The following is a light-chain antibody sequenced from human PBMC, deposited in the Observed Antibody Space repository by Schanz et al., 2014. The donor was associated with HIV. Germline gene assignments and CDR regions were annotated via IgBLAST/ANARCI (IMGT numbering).Light chain of an antibody. Sequence: QSALTQQTSASGSPGQSVAISCTGTSSDVGGYNYVSWYQQHPGKAPKLMIYEVSNRPSGVSNRFSGSKSGNTASLTISGLQAEDEADYYCSSYTSSLTLVFGGGTPLTVL. J-gene: IGLJ2*01. CDR3: SSYTSSLTLV. CDR2: EVS. CDR1: SSDVGGYNY. V-gene: IGLV2-14*01.